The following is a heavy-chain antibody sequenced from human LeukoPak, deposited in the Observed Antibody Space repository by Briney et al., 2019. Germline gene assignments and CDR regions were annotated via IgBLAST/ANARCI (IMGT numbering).Heavy chain of an antibody. D-gene: IGHD3-22*01. Sequence: ASVKVSCKASGGTFTSYAMNWVRQAPGQGLEWMGWINTNTGNPTYAQGFTGRFVFSLDTSVSTAYLQISSLKAEDTAVYYCARDRSGEYYYDSSGFDWGQGTLVTVSS. CDR3: ARDRSGEYYYDSSGFD. CDR2: INTNTGNP. J-gene: IGHJ4*02. V-gene: IGHV7-4-1*02. CDR1: GGTFTSYA.